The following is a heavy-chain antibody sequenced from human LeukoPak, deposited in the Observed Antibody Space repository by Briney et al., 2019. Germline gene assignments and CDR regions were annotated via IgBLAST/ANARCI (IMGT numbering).Heavy chain of an antibody. D-gene: IGHD1-14*01. J-gene: IGHJ5*02. CDR3: ARDRGHNWFDP. CDR1: GASISTSSHY. CDR2: THYSGST. Sequence: KPSETLSLTCSVSGASISTSSHYWGWIRQPPGKGLEWIGYTHYSGSTTYNPSLKSRVTTSVDTSKNQFSLNLNSVTAADTAVYYCARDRGHNWFDPWGQGTLVTVSS. V-gene: IGHV4-61*05.